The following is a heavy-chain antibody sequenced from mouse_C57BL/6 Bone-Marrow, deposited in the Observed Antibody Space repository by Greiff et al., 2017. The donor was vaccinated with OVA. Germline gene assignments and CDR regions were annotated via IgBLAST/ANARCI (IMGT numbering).Heavy chain of an antibody. D-gene: IGHD1-1*01. V-gene: IGHV5-17*01. J-gene: IGHJ2*01. CDR3: ARGIDYYGSVLDY. CDR1: GFTFSDYG. CDR2: ISSGSSTI. Sequence: EVQLVESGGGLVKPGGSLKLSCAASGFTFSDYGMHWVRQAPEKGLEWVAYISSGSSTIYYADTVKGRFTFSRDNAKNTLFLQMTSLRSEDTAMYYCARGIDYYGSVLDYWGQGTTLTVSS.